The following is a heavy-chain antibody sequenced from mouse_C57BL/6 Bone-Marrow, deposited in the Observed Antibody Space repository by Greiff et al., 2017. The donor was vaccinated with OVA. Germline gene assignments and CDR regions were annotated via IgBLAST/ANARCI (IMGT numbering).Heavy chain of an antibody. CDR3: AIRGYGTPYYFDY. CDR1: GYTFTSYW. Sequence: VKLQQPGTELVKPGASVKLSCKASGYTFTSYWMHWVKQRPGQGLEWIGNINPSNGGTNYNEKFKSKATLTVDKSSSTAYMQLSSLTSEDSAVYYCAIRGYGTPYYFDYWGQGTTLTVSS. D-gene: IGHD1-1*01. J-gene: IGHJ2*01. V-gene: IGHV1-53*01. CDR2: INPSNGGT.